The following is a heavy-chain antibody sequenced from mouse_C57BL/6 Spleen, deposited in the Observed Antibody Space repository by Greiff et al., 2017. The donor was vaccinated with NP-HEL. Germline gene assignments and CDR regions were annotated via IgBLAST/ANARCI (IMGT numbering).Heavy chain of an antibody. CDR2: ISYDGSN. D-gene: IGHD3-3*01. CDR1: GYSITSGYY. Sequence: EVHLVESGPGLVKPSQSLSLTCSVTGYSITSGYYWNWIRQFPGNKLEWMGYISYDGSNNYNPSLKNRISITRDTSKNQFFLKLNSVTTEDTVTYYCAREGHFNYWGQGTTLTVSS. V-gene: IGHV3-6*01. J-gene: IGHJ2*01. CDR3: AREGHFNY.